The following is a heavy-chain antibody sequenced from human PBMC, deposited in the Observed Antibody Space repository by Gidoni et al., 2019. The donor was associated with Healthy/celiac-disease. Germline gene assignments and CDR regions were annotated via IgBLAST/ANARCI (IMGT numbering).Heavy chain of an antibody. D-gene: IGHD6-19*01. CDR2: IYPGDSDT. Sequence: EVQLVQSGAEVNKPGESLKISCKGSGYSFTSYWIGWVRQMPGKGLEWMGIIYPGDSDTRYSPSFQGQVTISADKSISTAYLQWSSLKASDTAMYYCARGASSGWYPAEYFQHWGQGTLVTVSS. J-gene: IGHJ1*01. CDR3: ARGASSGWYPAEYFQH. V-gene: IGHV5-51*03. CDR1: GYSFTSYW.